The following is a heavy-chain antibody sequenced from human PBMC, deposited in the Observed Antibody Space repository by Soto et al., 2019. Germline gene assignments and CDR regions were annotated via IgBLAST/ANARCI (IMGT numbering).Heavy chain of an antibody. Sequence: GGSLRLSCAASGFTFSTTDMSWVRQAPGEGLEWVSTIDGSGGITYYADSVKGRFTIPRDNSRNSLYLQMNSLRGDDTALYYCVKNSGWFNTWGQGALVTVSS. V-gene: IGHV3-23*01. CDR1: GFTFSTTD. D-gene: IGHD3-10*01. CDR2: IDGSGGIT. CDR3: VKNSGWFNT. J-gene: IGHJ5*02.